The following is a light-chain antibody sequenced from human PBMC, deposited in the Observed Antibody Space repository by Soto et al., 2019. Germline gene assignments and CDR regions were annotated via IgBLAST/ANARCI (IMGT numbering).Light chain of an antibody. J-gene: IGKJ5*01. CDR2: GAS. CDR1: QSVTSTY. Sequence: EIVLTQSPGTLSLSPGERATLSCRASQSVTSTYLAWYQQKPGQAPRLLIYGASSRAIGIPDRFSGSVSGSDFILTINRLEPEDFAVYYCQQYGSSHTFDQGTRLDIK. V-gene: IGKV3-20*01. CDR3: QQYGSSHT.